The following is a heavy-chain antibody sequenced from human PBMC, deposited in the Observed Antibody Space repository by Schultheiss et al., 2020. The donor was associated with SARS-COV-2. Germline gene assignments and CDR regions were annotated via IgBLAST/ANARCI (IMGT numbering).Heavy chain of an antibody. CDR1: DGSFSGLY. CDR3: ARAGESGGLGY. Sequence: SETLSLTCSLFDGSFSGLYWNWIRQSPGRGLEWIGQINQRGHANYNPSLKSRVTMSVDTSKNQFSLNVSSVTDADRAVYYCARAGESGGLGYWGQGTLVTVSS. J-gene: IGHJ4*02. D-gene: IGHD3-10*01. CDR2: INQRGHA. V-gene: IGHV4-34*01.